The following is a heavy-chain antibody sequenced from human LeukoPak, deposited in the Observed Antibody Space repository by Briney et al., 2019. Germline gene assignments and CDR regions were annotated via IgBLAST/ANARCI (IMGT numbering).Heavy chain of an antibody. D-gene: IGHD3-10*01. Sequence: SETLSLTCTVSGDSISSSSYYWGWIRQPPGKGLEWIGRIYYRGSTYYNPSLKSRVTISVDTSKNQFSLKLSSVTAADTAVYYCARGGYGSGSLYYFDYWGQGTLVTVSS. CDR3: ARGGYGSGSLYYFDY. J-gene: IGHJ4*02. V-gene: IGHV4-39*07. CDR1: GDSISSSSYY. CDR2: IYYRGST.